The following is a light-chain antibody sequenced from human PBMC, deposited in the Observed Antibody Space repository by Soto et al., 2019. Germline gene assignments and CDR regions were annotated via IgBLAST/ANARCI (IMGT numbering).Light chain of an antibody. CDR3: QVRDVWPS. V-gene: IGKV3-11*01. CDR2: DAS. CDR1: QSVSTS. Sequence: IVLTHSPATLSLSPRERAALSCRASQSVSTSLAWYQHKPGQAPRLIIYDASKRAPGIPARFSGSGSGTDFTLTISSLEPEDFAVYYCQVRDVWPSFGQGTKV. J-gene: IGKJ1*01.